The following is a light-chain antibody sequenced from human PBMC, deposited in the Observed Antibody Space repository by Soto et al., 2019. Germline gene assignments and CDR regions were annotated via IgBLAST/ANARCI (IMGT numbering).Light chain of an antibody. Sequence: EVVLTQYPVTLSLSPGEIATLSCRASQSFRGLLAWYQQKPGQAPRLLIYDAYNRATGIPPRFSGSGSGTDFTLTISSLEPEDSAVYYCQQRHMWPITFGQGTRLEIK. V-gene: IGKV3-11*01. CDR2: DAY. J-gene: IGKJ5*01. CDR1: QSFRGL. CDR3: QQRHMWPIT.